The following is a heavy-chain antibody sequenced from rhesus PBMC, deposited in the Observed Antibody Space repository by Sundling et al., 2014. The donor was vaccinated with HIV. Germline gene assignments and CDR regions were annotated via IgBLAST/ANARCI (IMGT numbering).Heavy chain of an antibody. J-gene: IGHJ5-1*01. D-gene: IGHD2-39*02. CDR1: GASISSFW. CDR2: IGIYSGSS. V-gene: IGHV4-80*01. Sequence: QVQVQESGPGLVKPSETLSLTCTVSGASISSFWWSWIRQPPGKGLEWIGEIGIYSGSSNYNPSLKSRVTISTDTSNNQFSLNLNSVTAADTAVYYCAIRRVVVSSGGFDVWGPGVLVTVSS. CDR3: AIRRVVVSSGGFDV.